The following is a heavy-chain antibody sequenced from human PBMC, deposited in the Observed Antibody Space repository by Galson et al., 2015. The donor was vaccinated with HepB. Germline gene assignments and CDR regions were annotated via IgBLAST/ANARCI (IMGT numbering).Heavy chain of an antibody. J-gene: IGHJ4*02. Sequence: SVKVSCKASGYTFTTYAMNWVRQAPGQGLGWMGWINTNTGNPTYAQGFTGRFVFSLDTSVSTAYLQISSLKAEDTAVYYCARDPGYCCGGSCYSRPFYYFDYWGQGTLVTVSS. D-gene: IGHD2-15*01. CDR2: INTNTGNP. CDR3: ARDPGYCCGGSCYSRPFYYFDY. V-gene: IGHV7-4-1*02. CDR1: GYTFTTYA.